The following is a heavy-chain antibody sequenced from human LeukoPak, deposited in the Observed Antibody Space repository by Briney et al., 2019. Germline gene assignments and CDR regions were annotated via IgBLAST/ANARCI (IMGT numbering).Heavy chain of an antibody. D-gene: IGHD2-2*01. V-gene: IGHV4-61*02. CDR3: ARHARTTLSPGTSIREFDY. CDR1: GGSIGSGAYY. CDR2: IYASGST. Sequence: SQTLSLTCTVSGGSIGSGAYYWSWIRQPAGKGPEWIGRIYASGSTNYNPSLKSRVTISVDTSENQFSLNLRSVTAADTAVYYCARHARTTLSPGTSIREFDYWGQGTLVTVSS. J-gene: IGHJ4*02.